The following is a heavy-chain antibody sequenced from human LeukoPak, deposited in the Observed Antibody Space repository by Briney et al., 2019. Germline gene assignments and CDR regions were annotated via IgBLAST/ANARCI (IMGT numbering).Heavy chain of an antibody. V-gene: IGHV3-23*01. D-gene: IGHD3-22*01. CDR3: ASRYYYDSSVDY. CDR2: ISGSGGST. CDR1: GFTFSSYA. Sequence: AGGSLRLSCAASGFTFSSYAMSWVRQAPGKGLEWVSAISGSGGSTYYADSVKGRFTISRDNSKNTLYLQMNSLRAEDTAVYYCASRYYYDSSVDYWGQGTLVTVSS. J-gene: IGHJ4*02.